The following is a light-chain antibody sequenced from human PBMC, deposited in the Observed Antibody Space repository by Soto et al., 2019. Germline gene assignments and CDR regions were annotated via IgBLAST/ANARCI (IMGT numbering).Light chain of an antibody. CDR1: QTVSSN. V-gene: IGKV3-20*01. CDR2: GAS. J-gene: IGKJ4*01. Sequence: IVVTQSPATLSVSPGESVTLSCRASQTVSSNLAWYQQKPGQAPRLLIYGASSRATGIPDRFSGSGSGTDFTLTISRLEPEDFAVYYCQQYGSSPGLTFGGGTKVDIK. CDR3: QQYGSSPGLT.